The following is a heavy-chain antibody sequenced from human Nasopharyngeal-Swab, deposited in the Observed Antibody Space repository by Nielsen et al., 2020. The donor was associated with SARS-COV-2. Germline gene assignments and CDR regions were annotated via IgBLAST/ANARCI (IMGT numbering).Heavy chain of an antibody. V-gene: IGHV4-34*01. J-gene: IGHJ1*01. D-gene: IGHD6-19*01. CDR2: INHSGST. CDR3: ARGRSGWYPGYFQH. Sequence: WIRQPPGKGLEWIGGINHSGSTNYNPSLKSRVTISVDTSKNQFSLKLSSVTAADTAVYYCARGRSGWYPGYFQHWGQGTLVTVSS.